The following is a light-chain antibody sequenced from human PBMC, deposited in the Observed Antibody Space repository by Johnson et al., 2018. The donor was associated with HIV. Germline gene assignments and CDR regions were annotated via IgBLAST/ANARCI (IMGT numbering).Light chain of an antibody. CDR1: DSDIGNNY. V-gene: IGLV1-51*01. J-gene: IGLJ1*01. Sequence: QSVLSQPPSVSAAPGQKVTISCFGSDSDIGNNYVSWYQQLPGTAPKLLIYDNNKRPSGIPDRFSGSKSGTSATLGITGLPPGDEADYYCETWDSSLSGVFGTGTKVTVL. CDR3: ETWDSSLSGV. CDR2: DNN.